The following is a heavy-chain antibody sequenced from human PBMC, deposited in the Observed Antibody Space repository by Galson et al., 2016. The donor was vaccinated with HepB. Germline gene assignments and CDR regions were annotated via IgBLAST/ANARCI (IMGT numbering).Heavy chain of an antibody. D-gene: IGHD3-3*01. CDR3: ARGSITIFGVTHFDY. J-gene: IGHJ4*02. CDR1: GYSFTSNW. CDR2: IDPSDSYT. Sequence: QSGAEVKKPGESLRISCKGSGYSFTSNWISWVRQMPGKGLEWMGRIDPSDSYTNYSPSFQGHVTISADKSISTAYLQLSSLKASDTAMYFCARGSITIFGVTHFDYWGQGTLVTVSS. V-gene: IGHV5-10-1*01.